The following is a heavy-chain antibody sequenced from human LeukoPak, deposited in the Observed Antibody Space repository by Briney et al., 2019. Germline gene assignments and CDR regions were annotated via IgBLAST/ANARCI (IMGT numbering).Heavy chain of an antibody. D-gene: IGHD2-21*02. CDR3: ARWGAAHSTEIDAFDI. V-gene: IGHV1-18*01. CDR1: GYTFTSYG. J-gene: IGHJ3*02. CDR2: ISAYNGNT. Sequence: ASVKVSCKASGYTFTSYGISWVRQAPGQGLEWMGWISAYNGNTNYAQKLQGRVTMTTDTSTSTAYMELRSLRSDDTAVYYCARWGAAHSTEIDAFDIWGQGTTVTVSS.